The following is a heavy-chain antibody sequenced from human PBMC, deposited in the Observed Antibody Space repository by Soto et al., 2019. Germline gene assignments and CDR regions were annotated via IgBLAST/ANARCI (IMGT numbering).Heavy chain of an antibody. V-gene: IGHV4-34*01. Sequence: PSETLSLTCAVYGGSFSGYYWSWIRQPPGKGLEWIGEINHSGSTNYNPSLKSRVTISVDTSKNQFSLKLSSVTAADTAVYYCARGLGYSNYQARYWGQGTLVTVSS. CDR2: INHSGST. J-gene: IGHJ4*02. CDR3: ARGLGYSNYQARY. CDR1: GGSFSGYY. D-gene: IGHD4-4*01.